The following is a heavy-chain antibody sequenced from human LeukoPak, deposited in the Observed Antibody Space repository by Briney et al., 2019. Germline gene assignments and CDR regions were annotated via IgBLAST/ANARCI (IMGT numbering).Heavy chain of an antibody. CDR3: ARDGYSYGFDY. Sequence: GASVKVSCKGSGYNFDRYGVNWVRQAPGQGLEWVGWISTYNGNTFYAQKLQGRVTMTTDTSTSTAYMELRSLRSDDTAVYYCARDGYSYGFDYWGQGTLVTVSS. CDR2: ISTYNGNT. D-gene: IGHD5-18*01. V-gene: IGHV1-18*01. CDR1: GYNFDRYG. J-gene: IGHJ4*02.